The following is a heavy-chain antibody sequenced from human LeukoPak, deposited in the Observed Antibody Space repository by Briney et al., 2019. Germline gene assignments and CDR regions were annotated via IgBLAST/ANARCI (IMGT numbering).Heavy chain of an antibody. CDR1: GGSISSSSYY. D-gene: IGHD1-1*01. CDR3: ARESRGFGTFDY. Sequence: PSETLSLTCTVSGGSISSSSYYWGWIRQPPGKGLEWIGSIYYSGSTYYNPSLKSRVTISVDTSKNQFSLKLSSVTAADTAVYYCARESRGFGTFDYWGQGTLVTVSS. V-gene: IGHV4-39*07. CDR2: IYYSGST. J-gene: IGHJ4*02.